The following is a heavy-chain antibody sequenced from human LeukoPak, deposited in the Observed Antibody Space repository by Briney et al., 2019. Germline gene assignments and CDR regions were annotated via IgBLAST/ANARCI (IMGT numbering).Heavy chain of an antibody. V-gene: IGHV4-34*01. CDR2: INHSGST. D-gene: IGHD2-15*01. CDR1: GGSFSGYY. Sequence: SETLSLTCAVYGGSFSGYYWSWIRQPPGKGLEWIGEINHSGSTNYNPSLKSRVTISVDTSKNQFSLKLSSVTAADTAVYYCATVFVVVVAAVNWFDPWGQGTLVTVSS. J-gene: IGHJ5*02. CDR3: ATVFVVVVAAVNWFDP.